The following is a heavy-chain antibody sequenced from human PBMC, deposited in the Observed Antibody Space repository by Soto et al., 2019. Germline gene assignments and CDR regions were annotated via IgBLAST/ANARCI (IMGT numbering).Heavy chain of an antibody. V-gene: IGHV5-51*01. D-gene: IGHD4-17*01. Sequence: GESLKISCKGSEYHFTSYWIALVRQMPGKGLEWMGIIYPGDSDTRYSPSFQGQVTISADKSISTSYLQWNSLRASDTAMYFCARSYCGDYQYYFDYWGHGTLVTVSS. CDR2: IYPGDSDT. CDR1: EYHFTSYW. CDR3: ARSYCGDYQYYFDY. J-gene: IGHJ4*01.